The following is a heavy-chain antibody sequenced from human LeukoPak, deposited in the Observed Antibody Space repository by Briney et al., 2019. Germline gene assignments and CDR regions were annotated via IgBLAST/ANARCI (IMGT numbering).Heavy chain of an antibody. CDR1: GYTFTGYY. CDR3: ARVPDIVVVVAAPLYYFDY. J-gene: IGHJ4*02. D-gene: IGHD2-15*01. V-gene: IGHV1-2*02. CDR2: INPNSGGT. Sequence: ASVKVSCKASGYTFTGYYMHWVRQAPGQGLEWMGWINPNSGGTNYAQKFQGRVTMTRDTSISTAYMELSRLRSDDTAVYYCARVPDIVVVVAAPLYYFDYWGQGTLVTVSS.